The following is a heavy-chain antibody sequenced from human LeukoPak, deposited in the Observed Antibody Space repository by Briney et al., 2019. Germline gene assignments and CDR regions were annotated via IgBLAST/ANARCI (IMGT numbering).Heavy chain of an antibody. CDR1: GFTFSTYS. Sequence: AGGSLRLSCAASGFTFSTYSMNWVRQAPGMGLEWVSSISSSSYIYYADSVKGRFTISRDNAKNSLYLQMNSLRAEDTAVYYCAKEVGGWSYYFDYWGQGTLVTVSS. J-gene: IGHJ4*02. CDR2: ISSSSYI. V-gene: IGHV3-21*01. CDR3: AKEVGGWSYYFDY. D-gene: IGHD6-19*01.